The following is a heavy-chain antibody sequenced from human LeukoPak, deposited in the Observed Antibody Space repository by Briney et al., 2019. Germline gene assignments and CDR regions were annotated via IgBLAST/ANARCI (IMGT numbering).Heavy chain of an antibody. CDR1: GYSFTSYW. V-gene: IGHV5-51*01. Sequence: PGESLKISCKGSGYSFTSYWIGWVRQMPGKGLEWMGIICPGDSDTRYSPSFQGQVTISADKSITTAYLQWSSLKASDTAMYYCARHYSSGGYYTLYYFDYWGQGTLVTVSS. CDR2: ICPGDSDT. CDR3: ARHYSSGGYYTLYYFDY. J-gene: IGHJ4*02. D-gene: IGHD3-10*01.